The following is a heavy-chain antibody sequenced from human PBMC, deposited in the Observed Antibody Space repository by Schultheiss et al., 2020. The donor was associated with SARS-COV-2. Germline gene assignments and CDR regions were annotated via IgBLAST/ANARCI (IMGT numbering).Heavy chain of an antibody. CDR3: ARLPLGYCSSTSCYEYYYYYYMDV. CDR1: GYTFTSYD. Sequence: ASVKVSCKASGYTFTSYDINWVRQATGQGLEWMGWMNPNSGNTGYAQKLQGRVTMTTDTSTSTAYMELSSLRSEDTAVYYCARLPLGYCSSTSCYEYYYYYYMDVWGKGTTVTVSS. D-gene: IGHD2-2*01. CDR2: MNPNSGNT. V-gene: IGHV1-8*01. J-gene: IGHJ6*03.